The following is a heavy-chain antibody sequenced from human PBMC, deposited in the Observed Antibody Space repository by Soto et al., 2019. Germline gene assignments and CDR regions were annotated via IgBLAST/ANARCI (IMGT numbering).Heavy chain of an antibody. V-gene: IGHV3-7*01. J-gene: IGHJ4*02. Sequence: EVQLVESGGGWVQPGGSLRLSCVASGCSFSNAWMSWVRQAPGRGPEWVAKIRKDGSEKSYVDSVKGRFTISRDNAKNSLYLQMHSLRVDDTAVYYCATNAYWGQGSLVTVSS. CDR2: IRKDGSEK. CDR1: GCSFSNAW. CDR3: ATNAY.